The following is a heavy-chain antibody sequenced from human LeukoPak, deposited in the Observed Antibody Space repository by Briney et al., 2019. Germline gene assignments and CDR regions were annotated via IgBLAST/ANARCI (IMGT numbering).Heavy chain of an antibody. CDR3: ARRYGSFDY. Sequence: SETLSLTCSVSGGSISSSSYHWDWIRQPPGKGLEWIRSLYYSGSTYCNPSLKTRVTISVGTSKNQFSLKLSSVTAADTAVYYCARRYGSFDYWGQGTLVTVSS. CDR1: GGSISSSSYH. V-gene: IGHV4-39*01. CDR2: LYYSGST. J-gene: IGHJ4*02. D-gene: IGHD2-15*01.